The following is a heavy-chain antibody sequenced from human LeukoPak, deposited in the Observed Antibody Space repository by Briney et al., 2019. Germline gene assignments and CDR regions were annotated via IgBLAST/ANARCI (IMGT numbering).Heavy chain of an antibody. CDR2: ISYDGSNK. V-gene: IGHV3-30*03. CDR1: GFTFSSYG. D-gene: IGHD3-10*01. Sequence: GRSLRLSCAASGFTFSSYGMHWVRQAPGKGLEWVAVISYDGSNKYYADSVKGRFTISRDNSKNTLYLQMNSLRAEDTAVYYCARETYYYGSGSYNFDYWGQGTLVTVSS. J-gene: IGHJ4*02. CDR3: ARETYYYGSGSYNFDY.